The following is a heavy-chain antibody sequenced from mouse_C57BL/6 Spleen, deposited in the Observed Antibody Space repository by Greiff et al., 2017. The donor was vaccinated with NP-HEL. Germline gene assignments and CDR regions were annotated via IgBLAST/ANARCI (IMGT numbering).Heavy chain of an antibody. D-gene: IGHD2-4*01. CDR2: INPSNGGT. CDR3: AREYYDYDEKGWFAY. CDR1: GYTFTSYW. J-gene: IGHJ3*01. Sequence: QVHVKQPGTELVKPGASVKLSCKASGYTFTSYWMHWVKQRPGQGLEWIGNINPSNGGTNYNEKFKSKATLTVDKSSSTAYMQLSSLTSEDSAVYYCAREYYDYDEKGWFAYWGQGTLVTVSA. V-gene: IGHV1-53*01.